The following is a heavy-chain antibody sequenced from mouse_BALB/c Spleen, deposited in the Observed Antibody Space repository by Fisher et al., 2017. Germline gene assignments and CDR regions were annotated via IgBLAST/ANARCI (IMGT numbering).Heavy chain of an antibody. CDR3: ASSLLRPYAMDY. J-gene: IGHJ4*01. V-gene: IGHV5-17*02. Sequence: RFTISRDNPKNTLFLQMTSLRSEDTAMYYCASSLLRPYAMDYWGQGTSVTVSS. D-gene: IGHD1-2*01.